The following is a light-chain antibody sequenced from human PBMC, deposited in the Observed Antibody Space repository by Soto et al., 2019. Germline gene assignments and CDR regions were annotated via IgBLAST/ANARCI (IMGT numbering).Light chain of an antibody. J-gene: IGLJ2*01. V-gene: IGLV1-47*01. CDR1: SSNIGANY. CDR2: RVN. CDR3: AAWDDNLNGVV. Sequence: QYVVPQPPSASGTPGQRVTISCSGSSSNIGANYVSWYQQLPGTAPKLLIYRVNQRPSGVPDRFSGSKSGTSASLAISGLRSEDEGDYYCAAWDDNLNGVVFGGGTKLTVL.